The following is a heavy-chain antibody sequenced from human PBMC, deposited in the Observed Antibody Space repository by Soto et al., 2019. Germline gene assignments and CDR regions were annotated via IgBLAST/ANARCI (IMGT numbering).Heavy chain of an antibody. D-gene: IGHD6-19*01. CDR2: IYYSGST. CDR1: GGSISSSSYY. J-gene: IGHJ6*02. V-gene: IGHV4-39*07. CDR3: ARLSSGWYGSVPPAYYYGMDV. Sequence: PSETLSLTCTVSGGSISSSSYYWGRIRQPPGKGLEWIGSIYYSGSTNYNPSLKSRVTISVDTSKNQFSLKLSSVTAADTAVYYCARLSSGWYGSVPPAYYYGMDVWGQGTTVTVSS.